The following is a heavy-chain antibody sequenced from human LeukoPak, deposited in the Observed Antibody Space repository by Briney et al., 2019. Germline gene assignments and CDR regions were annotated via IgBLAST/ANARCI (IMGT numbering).Heavy chain of an antibody. CDR2: VSSSSSYI. D-gene: IGHD3-22*01. CDR3: ARDKSSGALGY. J-gene: IGHJ4*02. Sequence: SGGSLRLSCAASGFIFSTYNMNWVRQSPGKGLEWISSVSSSSSYIYYIDSVKGRFTISRDNAKNSLYLQMNSLRAEDTAVYYCARDKSSGALGYWGQGTLVTVS. V-gene: IGHV3-21*01. CDR1: GFIFSTYN.